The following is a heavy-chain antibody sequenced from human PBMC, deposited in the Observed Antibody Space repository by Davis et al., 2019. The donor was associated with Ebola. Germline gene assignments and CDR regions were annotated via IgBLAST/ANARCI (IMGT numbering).Heavy chain of an antibody. CDR1: GFTFSSYA. V-gene: IGHV3-23*01. Sequence: GESLKISCAASGFTFSSYAMSWVRQAPGKGLEWVSVISGSGGSTYYADSVKGRFTISRDNSKNTLYLQMNSLRAEDTAVYYCAKGGLKYSYGYYFDYWGQGTLVTVSS. J-gene: IGHJ4*02. CDR3: AKGGLKYSYGYYFDY. D-gene: IGHD5-18*01. CDR2: ISGSGGST.